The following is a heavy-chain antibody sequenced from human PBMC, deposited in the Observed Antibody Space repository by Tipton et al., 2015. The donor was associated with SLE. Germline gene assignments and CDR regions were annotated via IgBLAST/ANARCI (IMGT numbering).Heavy chain of an antibody. V-gene: IGHV4-34*01. Sequence: TLSLTCAVYGGSFSDYYWSWIRQPPGKGLEWIGEINHSGSTNYNPSLKSRVTISVDTSKNQFSLRLSSVTAADTAVYYCATHGSSDYYYEYYMDVWGKGTTVTVSS. CDR1: GGSFSDYY. D-gene: IGHD2-21*02. CDR2: INHSGST. CDR3: ATHGSSDYYYEYYMDV. J-gene: IGHJ6*03.